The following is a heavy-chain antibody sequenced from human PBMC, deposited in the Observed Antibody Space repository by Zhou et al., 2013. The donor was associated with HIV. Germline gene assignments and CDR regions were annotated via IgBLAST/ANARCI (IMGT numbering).Heavy chain of an antibody. CDR3: ATDGVTFRGHVQTVGDGFHM. D-gene: IGHD2-21*02. J-gene: IGHJ3*02. CDR2: IKRKRDGGTT. V-gene: IGHV3-15*01. Sequence: EVQLVESGGGLVKPGGSLRLSCAASGFSFRDAWMSWVRQSPGKGLEWVARIKRKRDGGTTDHAAFVKGRFTISRDDSKNTLYLQMNSLRTEDTALYYCATDGVTFRGHVQTVGDGFHMWGRGTMVAVSS. CDR1: GFSFRDAW.